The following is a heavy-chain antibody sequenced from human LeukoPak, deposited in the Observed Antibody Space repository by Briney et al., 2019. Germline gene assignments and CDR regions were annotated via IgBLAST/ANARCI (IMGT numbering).Heavy chain of an antibody. CDR2: FDPEDGET. J-gene: IGHJ3*02. CDR1: GYTLTELS. D-gene: IGHD3-22*01. Sequence: ASVKVSCKVPGYTLTELSMHWVRQAPGKGLEWMGGFDPEDGETIYAQKFQGRVTMTEDTSTDTAYMELSSLRSEDTAVYYCATLYYYDSSGYYGAHAFAIWGQGTMVTVSS. CDR3: ATLYYYDSSGYYGAHAFAI. V-gene: IGHV1-24*01.